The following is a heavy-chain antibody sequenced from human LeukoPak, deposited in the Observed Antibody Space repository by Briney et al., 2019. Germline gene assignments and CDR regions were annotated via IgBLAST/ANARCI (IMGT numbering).Heavy chain of an antibody. D-gene: IGHD2-15*01. CDR1: GYTFTSYY. Sequence: ASVKVSCKASGYTFTSYYMHWVRQAPGQGLEWMGIINPSGGSTSYAQKFQGRVTMTRDTSTSTVYMELSSLRSEDTAVYYCARALEMGGEGWYPRGAFDIWGQGTTVTVSS. J-gene: IGHJ3*02. V-gene: IGHV1-46*01. CDR2: INPSGGST. CDR3: ARALEMGGEGWYPRGAFDI.